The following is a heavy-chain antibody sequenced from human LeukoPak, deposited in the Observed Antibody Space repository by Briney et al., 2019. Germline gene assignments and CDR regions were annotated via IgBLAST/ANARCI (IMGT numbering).Heavy chain of an antibody. CDR1: GFTFSGYW. D-gene: IGHD6-19*01. CDR2: INSDGSST. J-gene: IGHJ5*01. Sequence: PGGSLRLSCAASGFTFSGYWMHWVRQAPGKGLLWVSRINSDGSSTTYADSVKGRFTISRDNAKNTLYLQMNSLRAEDTAVYYCARQDAVVGTQINWFDSWGQGTLVTVSS. V-gene: IGHV3-74*01. CDR3: ARQDAVVGTQINWFDS.